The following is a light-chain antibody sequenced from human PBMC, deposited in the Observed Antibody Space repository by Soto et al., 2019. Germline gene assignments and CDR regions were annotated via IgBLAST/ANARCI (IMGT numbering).Light chain of an antibody. CDR1: QSVSYW. Sequence: DIQMTQSPSTLSASVGDRVTITCRASQSVSYWLAWYQQKPGMAPKLLIHDASSLESGVPSRFRGSGSGKEVTLTTSSLQPDDFATYYCQQYGFSFGPGTKVEI. CDR2: DAS. V-gene: IGKV1-5*01. CDR3: QQYGFS. J-gene: IGKJ3*01.